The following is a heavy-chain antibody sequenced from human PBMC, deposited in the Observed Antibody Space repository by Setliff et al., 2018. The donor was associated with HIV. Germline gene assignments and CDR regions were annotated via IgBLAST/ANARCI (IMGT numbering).Heavy chain of an antibody. CDR1: GFTFSSYW. CDR3: ATSLPPGISYVYDAFDI. J-gene: IGHJ3*02. Sequence: PGGSLRLSCGASGFTFSSYWMHWVRQAPGKGLEWLSYISSSGTTMHYADSVRGRFTISRDNAKNSLYLQMNSLRAEDTAVYYCATSLPPGISYVYDAFDIWGQGTMVTVSS. V-gene: IGHV3-48*04. CDR2: ISSSGTTM. D-gene: IGHD3-16*01.